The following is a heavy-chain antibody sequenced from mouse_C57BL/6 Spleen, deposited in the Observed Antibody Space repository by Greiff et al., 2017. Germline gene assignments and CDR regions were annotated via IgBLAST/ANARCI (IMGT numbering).Heavy chain of an antibody. CDR3: ARSPITTLVVYYAMDY. V-gene: IGHV1-82*01. J-gene: IGHJ4*01. CDR2: IYPGDGDT. CDR1: AYAFSSSW. D-gene: IGHD1-1*01. Sequence: QVQLQQSGPELVKPGASVKISCKASAYAFSSSWMNWVNQRPGKGLEGIGRIYPGDGDTNSNGKFKGKATLTADKSSSTAYMKLSCLTSEDSAVYFCARSPITTLVVYYAMDYWGQGTSVTVSS.